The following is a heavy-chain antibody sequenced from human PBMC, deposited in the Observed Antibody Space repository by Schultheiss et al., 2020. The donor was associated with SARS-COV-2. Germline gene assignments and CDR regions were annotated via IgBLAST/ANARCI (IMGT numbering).Heavy chain of an antibody. J-gene: IGHJ3*02. CDR3: AAAPDDAFDI. CDR1: GGSISSSSYY. Sequence: SQTLSLTCTVSGGSISSSSYYWGWIRQPPGKGLEWIGSIYYSGSTNYNPSLKSRVTISVDKSKNQFSLKLSSVTAADTAVYYCAAAPDDAFDIWGQGTMVTVSS. V-gene: IGHV4-39*07. CDR2: IYYSGST.